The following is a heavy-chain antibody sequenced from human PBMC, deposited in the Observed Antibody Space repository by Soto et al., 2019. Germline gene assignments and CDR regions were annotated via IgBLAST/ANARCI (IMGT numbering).Heavy chain of an antibody. J-gene: IGHJ4*02. V-gene: IGHV1-46*01. Sequence: QVQLVQSGAEVNEPGASVQVSCKASGYTLTSCYMHWVRQAPGQGLEWMGVINPSVGSTSYAQKFQGRVTMTRDTSTSTVYMELSSLTSEDTAVYYCTRDPRGFVAIVPYYFDYWGQGTLVTVSS. CDR1: GYTLTSCY. CDR2: INPSVGST. D-gene: IGHD2-21*01. CDR3: TRDPRGFVAIVPYYFDY.